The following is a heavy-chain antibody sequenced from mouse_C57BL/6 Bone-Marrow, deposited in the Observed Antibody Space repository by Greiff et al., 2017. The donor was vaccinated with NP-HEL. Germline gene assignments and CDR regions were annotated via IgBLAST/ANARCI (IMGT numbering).Heavy chain of an antibody. CDR3: AVITTRSEDY. V-gene: IGHV1-64*01. CDR1: GYTFTSYW. J-gene: IGHJ2*01. CDR2: IHPNSGST. D-gene: IGHD1-1*01. Sequence: QVHVKQPGAELVKPGASVKLSCKASGYTFTSYWMHWVKQRPGQGLEWIGMIHPNSGSTNYNEKFKSKATLTVDKSSSTAYMQLSSLTSEDSAVYYCAVITTRSEDYWGQGTTLTVSS.